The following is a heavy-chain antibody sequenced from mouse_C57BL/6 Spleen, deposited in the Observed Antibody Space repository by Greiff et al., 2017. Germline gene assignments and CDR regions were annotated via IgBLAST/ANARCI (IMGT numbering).Heavy chain of an antibody. CDR3: ARHDDGYAFAY. CDR2: ISNLAYSI. D-gene: IGHD2-3*01. J-gene: IGHJ3*01. CDR1: GFTFSDYG. Sequence: EVHLVESGGGLVQPGGSLKLSCAASGFTFSDYGMAWVRQAPRKGPEWVAFISNLAYSIYYADTVTGRFTIARENAKNTLYLEMSSLRSEDTAMYYCARHDDGYAFAYWGQGTLVTVSA. V-gene: IGHV5-15*01.